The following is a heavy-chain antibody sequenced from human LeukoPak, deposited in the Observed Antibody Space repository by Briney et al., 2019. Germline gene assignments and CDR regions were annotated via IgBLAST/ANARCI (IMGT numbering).Heavy chain of an antibody. D-gene: IGHD6-13*01. Sequence: ASVKVSCEASGYTFTSYAMNWVRQAPGQGLEWMGWINTNTGNPTYAQGFTGRFVFSLDTSVSMAYLQISSLKAEDTAVYYCARGRQQLVLDAFDIWGQGTMVTVSS. CDR1: GYTFTSYA. V-gene: IGHV7-4-1*04. J-gene: IGHJ3*02. CDR2: INTNTGNP. CDR3: ARGRQQLVLDAFDI.